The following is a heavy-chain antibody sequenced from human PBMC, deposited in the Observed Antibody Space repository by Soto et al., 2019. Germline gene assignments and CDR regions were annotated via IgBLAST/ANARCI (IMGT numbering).Heavy chain of an antibody. D-gene: IGHD3-10*01. V-gene: IGHV3-64*01. CDR1: GFTFSSYA. Sequence: EVQLVESGGGLVQPGGSLRLSCAASGFTFSSYAMHWVRQAPGKGLEYVSAISSNGGSTYYANSVKGRFTISRDNSKNTLYLQMGSLRAEDMAVYYCARVGHLWFGELYYGMDVWGQGTTVTVSS. J-gene: IGHJ6*02. CDR3: ARVGHLWFGELYYGMDV. CDR2: ISSNGGST.